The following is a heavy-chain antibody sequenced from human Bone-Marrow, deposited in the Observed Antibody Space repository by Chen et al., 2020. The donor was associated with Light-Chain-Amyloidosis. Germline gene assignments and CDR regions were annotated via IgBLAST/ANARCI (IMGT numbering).Heavy chain of an antibody. D-gene: IGHD6-13*01. J-gene: IGHJ4*02. V-gene: IGHV4-61*01. CDR3: VRRDVRWHIDF. CDR1: GASVSSDYHY. Sequence: QVQLQESGPGLVKPSGTLSLTCTVAGASVSSDYHYWTGIRQPPGDRLEWIGYIYYTGSTKYNPSLESRIAISIDTSKNQFSLKVNSVTAADTAVYYCVRRDVRWHIDFWGQGALVTVSS. CDR2: IYYTGST.